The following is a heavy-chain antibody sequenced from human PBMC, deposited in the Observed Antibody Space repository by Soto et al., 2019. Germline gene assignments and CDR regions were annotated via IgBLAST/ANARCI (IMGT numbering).Heavy chain of an antibody. D-gene: IGHD3-10*01. V-gene: IGHV4-34*01. J-gene: IGHJ6*02. CDR1: GGSFSGYY. CDR3: ARVRLELYSEYYYCGMDV. CDR2: INHSGST. Sequence: VYGGSFSGYYWSWIRQPPGKGLEWIGEINHSGSTNYNPSLKSRVTISVDTSKNQFSLKLSSVTAADTAVYYCARVRLELYSEYYYCGMDVWGQGTTVTVSS.